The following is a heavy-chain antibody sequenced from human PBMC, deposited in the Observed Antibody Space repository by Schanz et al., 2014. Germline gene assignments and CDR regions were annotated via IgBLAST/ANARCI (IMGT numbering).Heavy chain of an antibody. D-gene: IGHD3-10*01. CDR1: GFTFSDHF. CDR3: ARGDMVRGVFDY. V-gene: IGHV3-30*03. J-gene: IGHJ4*02. Sequence: VKLVESGGGLVQPGGSLRLSCAASGFTFSDHFMDWVRQAPGKGLEWVALISYDGSSKNHADSVQGRFTISRDNSKNTLYLQMNSLRTEDTAVYYCARGDMVRGVFDYWGQGTLVTVSS. CDR2: ISYDGSSK.